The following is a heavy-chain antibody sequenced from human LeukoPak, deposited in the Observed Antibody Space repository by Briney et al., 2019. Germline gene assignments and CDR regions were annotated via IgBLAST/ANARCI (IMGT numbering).Heavy chain of an antibody. CDR1: GFTFDDYS. CDR2: ISSSSSYI. CDR3: ARDGGYSSGWSWDMSDLFDP. V-gene: IGHV3-21*01. Sequence: GGSLRLSCAASGFTFDDYSMNWVRQAPGKGLEWVSSISSSSSYIYYADSVKGRFTISRDNAKNSLYLQMNSLRAEDTAVSYCARDGGYSSGWSWDMSDLFDPWGQGTLVTVSS. J-gene: IGHJ5*02. D-gene: IGHD6-19*01.